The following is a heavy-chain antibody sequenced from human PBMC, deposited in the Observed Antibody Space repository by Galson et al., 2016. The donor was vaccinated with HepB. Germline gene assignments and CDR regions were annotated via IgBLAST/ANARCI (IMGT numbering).Heavy chain of an antibody. CDR2: ISWSGDIL. Sequence: SLRLSCAASGFSFDDYAIHWVRQAPGKGLEWVSGISWSGDILGYADSVKGRFTISRDNAKNSLYLQMNSLRPEDTALYYCAKVSSRKGGPARNNFDSWGPGTLVTVSS. V-gene: IGHV3-9*01. CDR1: GFSFDDYA. CDR3: AKVSSRKGGPARNNFDS. D-gene: IGHD1-14*01. J-gene: IGHJ4*02.